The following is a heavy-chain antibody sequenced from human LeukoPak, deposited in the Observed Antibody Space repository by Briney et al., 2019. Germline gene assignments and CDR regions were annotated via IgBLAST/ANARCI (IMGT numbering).Heavy chain of an antibody. J-gene: IGHJ6*02. CDR2: ITDSGSTI. CDR1: GFTFSRDW. V-gene: IGHV3-11*01. Sequence: GGSLRLSCAASGFTFSRDWMHWVRQAPGKGLEWVSYITDSGSTIHYADSVNGRFTISRDNAKNSLYLQMNSLRAEDSAVYYCARSIGLTGGGVDVWGRGTTVTVSS. D-gene: IGHD3-9*01. CDR3: ARSIGLTGGGVDV.